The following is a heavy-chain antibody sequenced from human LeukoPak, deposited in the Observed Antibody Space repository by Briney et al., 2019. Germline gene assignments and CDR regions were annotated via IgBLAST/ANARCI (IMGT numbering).Heavy chain of an antibody. J-gene: IGHJ4*02. CDR1: GGSISSYY. Sequence: SETLSLTCTVSGGSISSYYWSWIRQPPGKGLEWIGYIYYSGSTNYNASLKSRVTISVDTSKNQFSLKLSSVTAADTAVYYCARAGGYSYGVDSWGQGTLVTVSS. CDR2: IYYSGST. D-gene: IGHD5-18*01. V-gene: IGHV4-59*01. CDR3: ARAGGYSYGVDS.